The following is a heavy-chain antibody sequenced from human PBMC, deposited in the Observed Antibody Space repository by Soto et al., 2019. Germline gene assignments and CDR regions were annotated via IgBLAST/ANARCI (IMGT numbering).Heavy chain of an antibody. Sequence: EVQLLESGGGLVQPGGSLRLSCAASGFTFSNYGMNWIRLAPGEGLEWVSTVSPAGSTFYADSVRGRFTISRDTSKSTVDVQMNVLRVDDTAIYYCVRSWAYWGRGTVVTVSS. V-gene: IGHV3-23*01. CDR2: VSPAGST. J-gene: IGHJ4*02. CDR3: VRSWAY. CDR1: GFTFSNYG. D-gene: IGHD6-13*01.